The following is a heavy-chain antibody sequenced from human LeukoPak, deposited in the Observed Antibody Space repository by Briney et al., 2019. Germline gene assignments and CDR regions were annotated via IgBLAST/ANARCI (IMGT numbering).Heavy chain of an antibody. CDR3: ARAWPSHNLFDP. J-gene: IGHJ5*02. CDR2: IYYSGST. CDR1: GGFISSSSYY. Sequence: PSETLSLTCTVSGGFISSSSYYWDWIRQPPGKGLEWIGSIYYSGSTYYNPSLKSRVTISVGTSNNQFSLKLTAVSAPGMFVYYCARAWPSHNLFDPGGQGTRVIVSS. V-gene: IGHV4-39*01.